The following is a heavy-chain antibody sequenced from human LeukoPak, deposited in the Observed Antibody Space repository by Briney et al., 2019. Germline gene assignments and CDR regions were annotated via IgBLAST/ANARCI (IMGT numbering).Heavy chain of an antibody. D-gene: IGHD5-18*01. CDR1: GGSFSGYY. J-gene: IGHJ4*02. CDR3: ARVAESYEDY. Sequence: SETLSLTCAVYGGSFSGYYWSWIRQPPGKGLEWIGEINHSGSTNYNPSLKSRVTISVDTPKNQFSLKLSSVTAADTAVYYCARVAESYEDYWGQGTLVTVSS. CDR2: INHSGST. V-gene: IGHV4-34*01.